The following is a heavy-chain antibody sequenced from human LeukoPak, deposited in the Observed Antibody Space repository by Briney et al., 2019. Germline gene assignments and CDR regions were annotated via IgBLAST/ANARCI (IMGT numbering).Heavy chain of an antibody. CDR1: GYTFTSYG. CDR2: MNPNSGHA. V-gene: IGHV1-8*01. CDR3: ARPGKYCSSTSCSPNDAFDI. Sequence: ASVKVSCKASGYTFTSYGINWVRQATGQGLEWMGWMNPNSGHAGYAQKFQGRVTMTRNTSISTAYMEVSSLRSEDTAVYYCARPGKYCSSTSCSPNDAFDIWGQGTMVTVSS. J-gene: IGHJ3*02. D-gene: IGHD2-2*01.